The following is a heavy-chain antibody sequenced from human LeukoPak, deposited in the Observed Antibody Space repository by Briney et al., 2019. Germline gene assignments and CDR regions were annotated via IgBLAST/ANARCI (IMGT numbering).Heavy chain of an antibody. D-gene: IGHD6-13*01. CDR2: FSGSGGST. CDR1: GFTFSSYA. CDR3: TRMTWGSSWGLGAFDI. J-gene: IGHJ3*02. Sequence: GSLRLSCAASGFTFSSYAMSWVRQAPGKGLGWVSAFSGSGGSTYYADSVKGRFTISRDNSKNTAYLQMNSLKTEDTAVYYCTRMTWGSSWGLGAFDIWGQGTMVTVSS. V-gene: IGHV3-23*01.